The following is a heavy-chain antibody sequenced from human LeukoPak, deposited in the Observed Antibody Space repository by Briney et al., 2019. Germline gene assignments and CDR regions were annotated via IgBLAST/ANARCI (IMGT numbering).Heavy chain of an antibody. CDR2: ISSSGTYV. D-gene: IGHD1-26*01. V-gene: IGHV3-21*01. CDR1: GFTFSSYS. J-gene: IGHJ4*02. CDR3: ARAPTVRQLLEIDY. Sequence: KPGGSLRLSCAASGFTFSSYSMNWVRQAPGKGLEWVSSISSSGTYVYYADSVKGRFTISRDNAKNSLSLQMNSLRAEDTAVYYCARAPTVRQLLEIDYWGQGTLVTVSS.